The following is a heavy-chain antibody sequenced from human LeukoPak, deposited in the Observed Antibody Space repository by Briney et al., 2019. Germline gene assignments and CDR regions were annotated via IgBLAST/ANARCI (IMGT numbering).Heavy chain of an antibody. Sequence: GESLKISCKASGYSFSYYWIGWVRQMPGKGLEWMGIIYPGDSKTRYSPSFQGQVTISADKSINAAYLQWSSLQASDTAIYYCARYNYGANLVGDAFDIWGQGTMVTVSS. CDR3: ARYNYGANLVGDAFDI. V-gene: IGHV5-51*01. CDR2: IYPGDSKT. CDR1: GYSFSYYW. D-gene: IGHD4-23*01. J-gene: IGHJ3*02.